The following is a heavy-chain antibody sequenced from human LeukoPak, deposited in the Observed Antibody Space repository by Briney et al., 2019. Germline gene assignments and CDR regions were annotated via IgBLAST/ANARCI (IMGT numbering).Heavy chain of an antibody. V-gene: IGHV1-2*02. Sequence: ASVKVSCKTSGFTFKDYYIHWVRQAPGQGLEWMGWLNPYSGGTNYAQKFQGRVTMTRDMSTTTDYMELSSLRSEDTAVYYCARDNSVGDIAWWFDPWGQGTLVTVSS. CDR1: GFTFKDYY. CDR3: ARDNSVGDIAWWFDP. D-gene: IGHD3-16*02. CDR2: LNPYSGGT. J-gene: IGHJ5*02.